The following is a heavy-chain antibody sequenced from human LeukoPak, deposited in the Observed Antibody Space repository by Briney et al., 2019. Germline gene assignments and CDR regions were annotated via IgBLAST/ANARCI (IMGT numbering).Heavy chain of an antibody. D-gene: IGHD3-10*01. CDR2: IYPGDSDT. Sequence: RESLKISCKGSGYSFTSYWIGWVRQMPGKGLERMGIIYPGDSDTRYSPSFQGRVTISADKSISTAYLQWSSLKASDTAMYYCARVCGSGSYYRWYFDYWGQGTLVTVSS. CDR3: ARVCGSGSYYRWYFDY. J-gene: IGHJ4*02. CDR1: GYSFTSYW. V-gene: IGHV5-51*01.